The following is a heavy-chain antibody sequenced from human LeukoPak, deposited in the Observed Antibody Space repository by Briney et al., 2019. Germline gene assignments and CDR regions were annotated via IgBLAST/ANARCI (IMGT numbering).Heavy chain of an antibody. Sequence: GGSLRLSCAASGFTFSSYAMSWVRQAPGKGLEWVSGISTSGGSTSYADSAKGRFTISRDNPRNTLYMQMNSLRDEDTAVYYCAIMHRYYDGSGYWVQWGQGTLVTVSS. CDR3: AIMHRYYDGSGYWVQ. D-gene: IGHD3-22*01. V-gene: IGHV3-23*01. CDR2: ISTSGGST. J-gene: IGHJ4*02. CDR1: GFTFSSYA.